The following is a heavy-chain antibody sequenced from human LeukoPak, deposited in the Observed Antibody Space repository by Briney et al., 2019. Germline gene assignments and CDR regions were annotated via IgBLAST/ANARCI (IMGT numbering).Heavy chain of an antibody. CDR2: IYHSGST. CDR1: GYSISSGSY. Sequence: SETLSLTCTVSGYSISSGSYWGWIRQPPGKGLEWIGSIYHSGSTYYNPSLKSRVTISVDTSKNQFSLKLSSVTAADTAVYYCAKQTSIAARPWTDYYYYMDVWGKGTTVTVSS. CDR3: AKQTSIAARPWTDYYYYMDV. V-gene: IGHV4-38-2*02. J-gene: IGHJ6*03. D-gene: IGHD6-6*01.